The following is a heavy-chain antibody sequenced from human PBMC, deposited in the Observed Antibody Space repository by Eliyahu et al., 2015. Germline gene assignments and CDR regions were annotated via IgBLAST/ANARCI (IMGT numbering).Heavy chain of an antibody. CDR1: GXSFXGYY. J-gene: IGHJ5*02. CDR3: ARGGGFGVAIDDWFDP. Sequence: QVQLQQWGAGLLKPSETLSLTCAVYGXSFXGYYWSWXRQSPGKGLEWIGEINHDGWTNYNPSLKSRVTISADTSKNQFSLILSSVTAADTAVYYCARGGGFGVAIDDWFDPWGQGTLVTVSS. V-gene: IGHV4-34*01. D-gene: IGHD3-3*01. CDR2: INHDGWT.